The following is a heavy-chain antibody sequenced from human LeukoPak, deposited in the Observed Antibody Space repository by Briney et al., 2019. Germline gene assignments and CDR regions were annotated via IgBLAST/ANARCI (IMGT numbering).Heavy chain of an antibody. D-gene: IGHD6-13*01. V-gene: IGHV3-30-3*01. CDR2: ISYDGSNK. J-gene: IGHJ3*02. CDR1: GFTFSSYA. CDR3: ATTLGRIAAAADAFDI. Sequence: GGSLRLSCAASGFTFSSYAMHWVRQAPGKGLEWVAVISYDGSNKYYADSVKGRFTISRDNSKNTLSLQMNSLRAEDTAVYYCATTLGRIAAAADAFDIWGQGTMVTVSS.